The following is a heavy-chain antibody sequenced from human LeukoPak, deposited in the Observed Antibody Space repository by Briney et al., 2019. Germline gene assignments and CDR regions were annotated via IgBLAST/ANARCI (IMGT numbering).Heavy chain of an antibody. J-gene: IGHJ4*02. CDR1: GYTFTGYY. D-gene: IGHD5-12*01. V-gene: IGHV1-2*02. CDR2: INPNSGGT. CDR3: AGGRYSGYDLRGDY. Sequence: ASVKVSCKASGYTFTGYYIHWVRQAPGQGLEWMGWINPNSGGTNNAQNFQGRVTMTRDTSISTGYMELTRLRSDDTAVYYCAGGRYSGYDLRGDYWGQGTLVTVSS.